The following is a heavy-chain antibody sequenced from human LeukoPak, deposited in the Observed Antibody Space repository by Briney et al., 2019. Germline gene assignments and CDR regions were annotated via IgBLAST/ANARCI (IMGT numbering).Heavy chain of an antibody. CDR1: GFTVSSNY. CDR3: ARERDSSGSFKNDY. D-gene: IGHD3-22*01. V-gene: IGHV3-66*01. CDR2: TNTGGTT. Sequence: PGGSLRLSCAASGFTVSSNYSSWVRQAPGKGLEWVSVTNTGGTTYYADSVKGRFTISRDNSKNTVDLQMNSLRAEDTAVYYCARERDSSGSFKNDYWGQGALVTVSS. J-gene: IGHJ4*02.